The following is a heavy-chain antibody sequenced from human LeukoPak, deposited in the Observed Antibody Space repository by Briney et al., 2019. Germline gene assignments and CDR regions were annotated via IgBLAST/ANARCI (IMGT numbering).Heavy chain of an antibody. J-gene: IGHJ4*02. Sequence: GESLKISCKGSGYSFTSYWIGWVRQMPGKGLEWMGIIYPGDSDTRYSPSFQGQVTISADKSISTTSLQWSSLKASDTAMYYCARHPAWYSSGWAPDYWGQGTLVTVSS. CDR2: IYPGDSDT. V-gene: IGHV5-51*01. CDR3: ARHPAWYSSGWAPDY. D-gene: IGHD6-19*01. CDR1: GYSFTSYW.